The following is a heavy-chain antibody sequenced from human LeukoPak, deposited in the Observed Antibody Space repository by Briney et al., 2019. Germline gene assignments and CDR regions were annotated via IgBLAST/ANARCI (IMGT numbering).Heavy chain of an antibody. D-gene: IGHD2-2*01. J-gene: IGHJ6*04. CDR1: GGSFSGYY. CDR3: ARDSCSSTSCYDGGMDV. CDR2: INHSGST. V-gene: IGHV4-34*01. Sequence: PSETLSLTCAVYGGSFSGYYWGWIRQPPGKGLEWIGEINHSGSTNYNPSLKSRVTISVDTSKNQFSLKLSSVTAADTAVYYCARDSCSSTSCYDGGMDVWGKGTTVTVSS.